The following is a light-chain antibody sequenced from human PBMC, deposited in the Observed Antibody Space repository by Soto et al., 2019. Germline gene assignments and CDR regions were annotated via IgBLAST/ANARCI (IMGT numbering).Light chain of an antibody. Sequence: QAVVTQPPSASGTPGQRVTISCSGSSSNIGSNYVYWYQQLPGTAPKLLIYRNNQRPSGVPDRFSGSKSGTSASLAISGLRSEDEAEYYCAAWDDSLSAARVFGGGTKLTVL. V-gene: IGLV1-47*01. J-gene: IGLJ2*01. CDR1: SSNIGSNY. CDR3: AAWDDSLSAARV. CDR2: RNN.